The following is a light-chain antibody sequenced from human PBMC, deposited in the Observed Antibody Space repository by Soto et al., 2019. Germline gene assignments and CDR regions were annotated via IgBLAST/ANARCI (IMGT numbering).Light chain of an antibody. CDR3: EAWDPSPVV. CDR1: KLGDKY. Sequence: SYELTQPPSVSVSPGQTASITCSGDKLGDKYACWYQQKPGQSPVLVIYQDSKRPSGIPARFSGSNSGNTATLTISGTQAIDEAVYYCEAWDPSPVVFGGGTKVTVL. J-gene: IGLJ2*01. CDR2: QDS. V-gene: IGLV3-1*01.